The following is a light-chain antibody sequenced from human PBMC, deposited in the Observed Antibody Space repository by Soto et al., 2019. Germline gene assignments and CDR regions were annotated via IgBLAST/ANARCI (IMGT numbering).Light chain of an antibody. V-gene: IGLV2-11*01. CDR1: SSDVGRYNY. Sequence: QSVLTQPRSVSGSPGHSVAISCAGTSSDVGRYNYVSWYQQYPGKAPKLIIYDVTKRPSGVPDRFSGSKSGNTASLTISGLQAEDEADYYCCSFAGLFGGGTKVTVL. CDR3: CSFAGL. CDR2: DVT. J-gene: IGLJ2*01.